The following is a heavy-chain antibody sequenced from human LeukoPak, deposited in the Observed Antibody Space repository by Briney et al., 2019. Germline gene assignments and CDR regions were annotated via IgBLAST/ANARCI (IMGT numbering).Heavy chain of an antibody. CDR1: GFTFSSYG. J-gene: IGHJ3*02. CDR3: AKAQGDYGDYVLADWGGFDAFDI. CDR2: ISYDGSNK. V-gene: IGHV3-30*18. Sequence: GRSLRLSCAASGFTFSSYGMHWVRQAPGKGLEWVAVISYDGSNKYYADSVKGRFTISRDNSKNTLYLQMNSLRAEDTAVYYCAKAQGDYGDYVLADWGGFDAFDIWGQGTMVTVSS. D-gene: IGHD4-17*01.